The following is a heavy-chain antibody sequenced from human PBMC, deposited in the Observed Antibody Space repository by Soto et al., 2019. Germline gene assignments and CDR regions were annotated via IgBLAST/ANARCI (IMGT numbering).Heavy chain of an antibody. J-gene: IGHJ4*02. Sequence: QVQLVQSGTEVKKPGSSVKVSCKASGDTFNNYAISWVRQAPGQGLQWMGGIIPIYDSPSYAQGSHNRVTITADSSKSTARLEQNGLTSEDTAVYLCAASTFLSGVSGYFHLDFWGQGTLVTVS. D-gene: IGHD3-3*01. CDR2: IIPIYDSP. V-gene: IGHV1-69*06. CDR1: GDTFNNYA. CDR3: AASTFLSGVSGYFHLDF.